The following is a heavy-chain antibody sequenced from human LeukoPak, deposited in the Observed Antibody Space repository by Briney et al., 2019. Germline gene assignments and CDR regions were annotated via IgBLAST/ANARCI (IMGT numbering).Heavy chain of an antibody. CDR3: DPHDSSSHF. V-gene: IGHV3-30-3*01. D-gene: IGHD6-6*01. CDR2: ISSDETNK. CDR1: GFTVSSNY. Sequence: GGSLRLSCAASGFTVSSNYMSWVRQAPGKGLEWVAFISSDETNKYYADSVKDRFTISRDNSKNTLYLQMNTLRDEDAAVYYCDPHDSSSHFWGQGTLVTVSS. J-gene: IGHJ4*02.